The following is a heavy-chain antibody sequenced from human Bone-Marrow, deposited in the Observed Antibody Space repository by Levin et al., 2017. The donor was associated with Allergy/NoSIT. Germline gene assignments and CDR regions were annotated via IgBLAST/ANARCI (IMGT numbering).Heavy chain of an antibody. D-gene: IGHD2-2*02. V-gene: IGHV3-7*01. CDR1: GFXXSSXX. CDR2: IKQDGSEK. CDR3: ARDHPIFPDRVPAAIVNSNAVGQFDI. J-gene: IGHJ3*02. Sequence: GGSLRLSCAASGFXXSSXXXXXXXXXGEKGLEWVANIKQDGSEKYYVDSVKGRFTISRDNAKNSLYLQMNSLRAEDTAVYYCARDHPIFPDRVPAAIVNSNAVGQFDIWGQGTMVTVSS.